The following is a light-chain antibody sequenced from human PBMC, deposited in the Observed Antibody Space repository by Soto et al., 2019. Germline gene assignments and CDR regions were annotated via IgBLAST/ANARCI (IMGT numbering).Light chain of an antibody. Sequence: PEERVTLSCRASQSVSSSYLTWYQQKPGQAPRLLIYGASTRATGIPARFSGSGSGTEFTLTISSLQSEDFGVYFCQQYNNWPSFGQGTRLEIK. V-gene: IGKV3-15*01. CDR1: QSVSSSY. CDR2: GAS. J-gene: IGKJ5*01. CDR3: QQYNNWPS.